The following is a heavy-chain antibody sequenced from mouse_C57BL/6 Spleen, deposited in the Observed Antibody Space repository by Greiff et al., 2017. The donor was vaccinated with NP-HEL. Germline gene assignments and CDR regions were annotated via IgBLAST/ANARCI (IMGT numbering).Heavy chain of an antibody. J-gene: IGHJ4*01. CDR3: ARDLGT. Sequence: VQLQQSGPGLVKPSQSLSLTCSVTGYSITSGYYWNWIRQFPGNKLEWMGYISYDGSNNYNPSLKNRISITRDTSKNQFFLKLNSVTTEDTATYYCARDLGTWGQGTSVTVSS. CDR1: GYSITSGYY. D-gene: IGHD3-3*01. CDR2: ISYDGSN. V-gene: IGHV3-6*01.